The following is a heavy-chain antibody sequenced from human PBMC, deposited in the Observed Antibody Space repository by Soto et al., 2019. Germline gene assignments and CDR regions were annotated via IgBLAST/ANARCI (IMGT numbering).Heavy chain of an antibody. CDR3: ARGDYGTGGYPFPYFDY. D-gene: IGHD2-8*02. V-gene: IGHV1-2*02. CDR2: MNPDSGAT. J-gene: IGHJ4*02. Sequence: HEHLVQSGAEVKRPGASLKVSCKASGYSFTGYYIHWVRQAPGQGLEWMGWMNPDSGATNYAQNFHGRVTLTSDPSISTASMDLTSLTSDDTAVYYCARGDYGTGGYPFPYFDYWGQGTLVIGSS. CDR1: GYSFTGYY.